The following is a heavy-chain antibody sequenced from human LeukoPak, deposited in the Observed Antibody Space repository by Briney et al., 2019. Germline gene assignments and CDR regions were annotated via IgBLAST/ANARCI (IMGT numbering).Heavy chain of an antibody. CDR3: ARHSRGYSGYDTGYYFDY. Sequence: SETLSLTCTVSGGSISSYYWSWIRQPPGKGLEWIGYIYYSGSTNYNPSLKSRVTISVDTSKNQFSLKLSSVTAADTAVYYCARHSRGYSGYDTGYYFDYWSQGTLVTVSS. V-gene: IGHV4-59*08. J-gene: IGHJ4*02. CDR2: IYYSGST. D-gene: IGHD5-12*01. CDR1: GGSISSYY.